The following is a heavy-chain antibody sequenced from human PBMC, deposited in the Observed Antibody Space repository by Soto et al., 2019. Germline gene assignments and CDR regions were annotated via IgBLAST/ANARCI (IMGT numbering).Heavy chain of an antibody. CDR3: ARDLRYYDNPGY. Sequence: ASVKVSCKASGYSFKDHYMHWVRQAPGRGLEWVGIINPSGEHTNYAQQFRGRVAMTRDTSTSTAYMELRSLRSEDTAVYFCARDLRYYDNPGYWGQGTLVTVSS. V-gene: IGHV1-46*02. J-gene: IGHJ4*02. CDR2: INPSGEHT. CDR1: GYSFKDHY. D-gene: IGHD3-22*01.